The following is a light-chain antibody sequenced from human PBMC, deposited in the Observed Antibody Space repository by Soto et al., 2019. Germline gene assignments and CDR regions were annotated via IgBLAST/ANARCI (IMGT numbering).Light chain of an antibody. CDR2: GAS. CDR1: QSIDAN. CDR3: QQYKNWPPYT. J-gene: IGKJ2*01. Sequence: EIVMTQSPATLSVSPGERATLSCRASQSIDANLAWYQHKPGQAPRPLVYGASTRATGTPARFSGSRSGTEFTLTISSLQSEDFAIYYCQQYKNWPPYTFGQGTKVDIK. V-gene: IGKV3-15*01.